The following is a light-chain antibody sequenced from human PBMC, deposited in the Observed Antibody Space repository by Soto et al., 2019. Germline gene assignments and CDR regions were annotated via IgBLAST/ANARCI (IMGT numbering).Light chain of an antibody. CDR3: QHYGGMWT. J-gene: IGKJ1*01. Sequence: DMQVTQSPSTPSASVGERVSMTCRASQSITNRLAWYQLKPGKAPKVLIYDALNLESGVPSRFSGSGYGTEFTLTTRSLQPDDFATYCCQHYGGMWTFGQGTKVDIK. V-gene: IGKV1-5*01. CDR1: QSITNR. CDR2: DAL.